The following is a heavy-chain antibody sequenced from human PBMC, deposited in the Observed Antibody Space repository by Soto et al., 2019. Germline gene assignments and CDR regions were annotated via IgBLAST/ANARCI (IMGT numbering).Heavy chain of an antibody. CDR1: GGTFRTYA. CDR3: AKGAVAGTPTSYYYYGMDV. J-gene: IGHJ6*02. CDR2: IIPIFGTV. Sequence: QVQLLQSGAEVKKPGSSVRVSCEASGGTFRTYAISWVRQAPGQGLEWMGEIIPIFGTVNYAQKFQGRVTINAGDSTTTVYMDLRSLRSETTAVYYCAKGAVAGTPTSYYYYGMDVWGQGTTVTVSS. V-gene: IGHV1-69*12. D-gene: IGHD6-19*01.